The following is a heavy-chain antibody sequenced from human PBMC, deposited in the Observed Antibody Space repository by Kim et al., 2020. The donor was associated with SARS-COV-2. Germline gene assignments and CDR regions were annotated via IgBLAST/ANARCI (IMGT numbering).Heavy chain of an antibody. V-gene: IGHV4-39*01. CDR3: ARHALAAGLDY. J-gene: IGHJ4*02. Sequence: SETLSLTCTVSGGSISSSSYYWGWIRQPPGKGLEWIGSIYYSGSTYYNPSLKSRVTISVDTSKNQFSLKLSSVTAADTAVDYCARHALAAGLDYWGQGTL. CDR2: IYYSGST. CDR1: GGSISSSSYY. D-gene: IGHD6-13*01.